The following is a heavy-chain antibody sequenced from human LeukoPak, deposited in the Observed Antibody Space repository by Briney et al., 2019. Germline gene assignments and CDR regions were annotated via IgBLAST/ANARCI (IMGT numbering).Heavy chain of an antibody. D-gene: IGHD3-10*01. CDR3: AREAYYYGSGSYYNGLDY. Sequence: PSQTLSLTCTVSGGSISSGDYYWSWIRQPPGKGLEWIGYIYYSGSTYYNPSLKSRVTISVDTSKNQFSLKLSSVTAADTAVYYCAREAYYYGSGSYYNGLDYWGQGTPVTVSS. J-gene: IGHJ4*02. CDR1: GGSISSGDYY. CDR2: IYYSGST. V-gene: IGHV4-30-4*01.